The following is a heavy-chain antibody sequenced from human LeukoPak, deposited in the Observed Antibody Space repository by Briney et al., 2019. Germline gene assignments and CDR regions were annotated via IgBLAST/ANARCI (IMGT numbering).Heavy chain of an antibody. CDR3: ARLQSYLGIDWLLSPPNSYGVDY. CDR1: GYTFTSYG. V-gene: IGHV1-18*01. CDR2: ISAYNGNT. Sequence: GASVKVSCKASGYTFTSYGISWVRQAPGQGLEWMGWISAYNGNTNYAQKLQGRVTMTTDTSTSTAYMELRSLRSDDTAVYYCARLQSYLGIDWLLSPPNSYGVDYWGQGTLVTVSS. J-gene: IGHJ4*02. D-gene: IGHD3-9*01.